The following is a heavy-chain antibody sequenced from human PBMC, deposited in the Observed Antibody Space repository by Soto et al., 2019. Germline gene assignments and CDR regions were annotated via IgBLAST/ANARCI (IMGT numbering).Heavy chain of an antibody. Sequence: GGSLRLSCAASGFTFSSYWMSWVRQAPGKGLEWVANIKQDGSEKYYVDSVKGRFTISRDNAKNSLYLQMNSLRAEDTAVYYCATDSSGWYVYFDYWGQGTLVTVSS. V-gene: IGHV3-7*01. D-gene: IGHD6-19*01. CDR1: GFTFSSYW. J-gene: IGHJ4*02. CDR2: IKQDGSEK. CDR3: ATDSSGWYVYFDY.